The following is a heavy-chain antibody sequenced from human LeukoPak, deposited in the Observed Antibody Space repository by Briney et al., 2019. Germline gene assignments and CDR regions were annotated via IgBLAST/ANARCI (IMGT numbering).Heavy chain of an antibody. V-gene: IGHV4-61*02. D-gene: IGHD3-10*01. J-gene: IGHJ4*02. Sequence: SQTLSLTCTVSGGSVSSGSYYWSWIRQPAGKGLEWIGRIYTSGSTNYNPSLKSRVTISVDTSKNQFSLKLSSVTAADTAVYYCARWGPPRISRYYYYGSGSFDYWGQGTPVTVSS. CDR3: ARWGPPRISRYYYYGSGSFDY. CDR2: IYTSGST. CDR1: GGSVSSGSYY.